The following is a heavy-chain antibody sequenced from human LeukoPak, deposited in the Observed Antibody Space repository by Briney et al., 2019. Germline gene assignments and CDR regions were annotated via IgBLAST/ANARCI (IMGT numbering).Heavy chain of an antibody. CDR3: AKSNGDYGDY. D-gene: IGHD4-17*01. CDR1: GFSVNSDY. CDR2: ISGSGGST. V-gene: IGHV3-23*01. J-gene: IGHJ4*02. Sequence: GGSLRLSCAASGFSVNSDYMTWVRQPPGKGLEWVSAISGSGGSTYYADSVKGRFTISRDNSKNTLYLQMNSLRAEDTAVYYCAKSNGDYGDYWGQGTLVTVSS.